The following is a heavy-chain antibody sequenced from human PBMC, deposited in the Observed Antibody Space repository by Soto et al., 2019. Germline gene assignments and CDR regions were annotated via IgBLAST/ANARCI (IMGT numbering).Heavy chain of an antibody. CDR2: IIPLLGIG. CDR1: GGTLSSET. D-gene: IGHD3-9*01. Sequence: QVQLVQSGPEVKKSGSSVKVSCKVSGGTLSSETISWLRQAPGQGLEWMGRIIPLLGIGNYAQRIQGRVTSTEDISTTKGYMELSSLTSQATAIYYCAREEGYYNMGKFPVYYMHVLRNGTTVTVSS. J-gene: IGHJ6*03. CDR3: AREEGYYNMGKFPVYYMHV. V-gene: IGHV1-69*08.